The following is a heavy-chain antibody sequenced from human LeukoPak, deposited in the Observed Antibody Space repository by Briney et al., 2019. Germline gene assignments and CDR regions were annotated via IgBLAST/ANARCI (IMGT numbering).Heavy chain of an antibody. D-gene: IGHD4-11*01. V-gene: IGHV3-7*01. CDR2: IKQDGSEK. J-gene: IGHJ5*02. Sequence: PGGSLRLSCAASGFTFSSYWMSWVRQAPGKGLEWVANIKQDGSEKYYVDSVKGRFTISRDNAKNSLYLQMNSLRAEDTAVYYCARVGATVTARTGSWFDPWGQGTLVTVSS. CDR1: GFTFSSYW. CDR3: ARVGATVTARTGSWFDP.